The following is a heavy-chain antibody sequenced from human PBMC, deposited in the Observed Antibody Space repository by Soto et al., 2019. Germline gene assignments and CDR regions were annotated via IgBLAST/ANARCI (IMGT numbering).Heavy chain of an antibody. D-gene: IGHD1-26*01. Sequence: ASVKVSCKASGYAFTSYGISWVRQAPGQGLEWMGWISAYNGNTNYAQKLQGRVTMTTDTSTSTAYMELRSLRAEDTAVYYCARDGELVYFDYWGQGTLVTVSS. CDR3: ARDGELVYFDY. V-gene: IGHV1-18*04. J-gene: IGHJ4*02. CDR1: GYAFTSYG. CDR2: ISAYNGNT.